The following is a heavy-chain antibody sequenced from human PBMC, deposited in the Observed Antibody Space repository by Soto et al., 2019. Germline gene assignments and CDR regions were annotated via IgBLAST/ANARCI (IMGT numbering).Heavy chain of an antibody. J-gene: IGHJ4*02. CDR1: GFPFRRHA. CDR3: VKASVLTQSTSHIEGLVD. D-gene: IGHD1-26*01. V-gene: IGHV3-23*01. Sequence: VQLLESGGGVVQPGGSLRLSCVASGFPFRRHAMTWVRQAPGKGLEWVSSFSAEGARTFYAESVKGRFIISRVNSKNSLSRLMNSLRAEVPARLYCVKASVLTQSTSHIEGLVDWGGGTLVTVSS. CDR2: FSAEGART.